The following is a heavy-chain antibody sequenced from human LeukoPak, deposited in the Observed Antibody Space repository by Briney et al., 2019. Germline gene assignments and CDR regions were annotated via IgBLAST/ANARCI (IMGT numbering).Heavy chain of an antibody. CDR1: GFTFDDYA. V-gene: IGHV3-9*01. J-gene: IGHJ4*02. D-gene: IGHD3-16*01. CDR2: ISWNSGSI. Sequence: GGSLRLSCAASGFTFDDYAMHWVRQAPGKGLEWGSGISWNSGSIGYADSVKGRFTISRDNAKNSLYLQMNSLRAEDTALYYCAKDMGGASFYYFDYWGQGTLVTVSS. CDR3: AKDMGGASFYYFDY.